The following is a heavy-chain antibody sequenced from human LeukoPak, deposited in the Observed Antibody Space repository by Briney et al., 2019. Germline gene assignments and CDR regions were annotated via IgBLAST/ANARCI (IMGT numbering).Heavy chain of an antibody. Sequence: GGSPRLSCAASGFTFSSYGIHWVRQAPGKGLEWVAVISYDGSNKYYADSVRGRFTISRDNSKNTLYLQMNSLRAEDTAVYYCAKDIVVVPAAIGYYYYYGMDVWGQGTTVTVSS. CDR3: AKDIVVVPAAIGYYYYYGMDV. CDR1: GFTFSSYG. D-gene: IGHD2-2*01. CDR2: ISYDGSNK. V-gene: IGHV3-30*18. J-gene: IGHJ6*02.